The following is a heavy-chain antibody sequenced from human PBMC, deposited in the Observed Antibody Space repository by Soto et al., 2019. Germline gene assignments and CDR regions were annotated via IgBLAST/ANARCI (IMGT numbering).Heavy chain of an antibody. CDR2: IYYSGST. J-gene: IGHJ4*02. D-gene: IGHD6-13*01. CDR3: ARGRRGIAAAAHYFDY. V-gene: IGHV4-31*03. Sequence: QVQLQESGPGLVKPSQTLSLTCTVSGGSISSGGYYWSWIRQHPGKGLEWIGYIYYSGSTYYNPSLKSRVTISVDTSKNQFSLKLSSVTAADTAVYYCARGRRGIAAAAHYFDYWGQGTLVTVSS. CDR1: GGSISSGGYY.